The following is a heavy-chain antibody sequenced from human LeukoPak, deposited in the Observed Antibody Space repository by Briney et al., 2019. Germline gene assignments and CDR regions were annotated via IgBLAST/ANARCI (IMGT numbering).Heavy chain of an antibody. CDR3: ARHAAAAGNIDY. D-gene: IGHD6-13*01. V-gene: IGHV4-39*01. J-gene: IGHJ4*02. Sequence: SETLSLTCTVSGGSTSSSSYYWGWIRQPPGKGLEWIGSIYYSGSTYYNPSLKSRVTISVDTSKNQFSLKLSSVTAADTAVYYCARHAAAAGNIDYWGQGTLVTVSS. CDR2: IYYSGST. CDR1: GGSTSSSSYY.